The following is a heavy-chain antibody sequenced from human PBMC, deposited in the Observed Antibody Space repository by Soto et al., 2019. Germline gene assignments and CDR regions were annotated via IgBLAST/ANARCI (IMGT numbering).Heavy chain of an antibody. J-gene: IGHJ4*02. CDR1: GGSLSTNP. V-gene: IGHV1-69*06. CDR2: TGSGTGPG. D-gene: IGHD2-15*01. CDR3: ARRDSGGFYRFFDS. Sequence: SVKVSCKASGGSLSTNPLSWVRQAPGQGLEWMGGTGSGTGPGNHAQKFQGRLTVTADKSTSTVYMELTNLSSEDTAVYYCARRDSGGFYRFFDSWGQGTLVTVSS.